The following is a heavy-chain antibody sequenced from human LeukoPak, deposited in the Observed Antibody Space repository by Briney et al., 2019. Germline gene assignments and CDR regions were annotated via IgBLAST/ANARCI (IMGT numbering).Heavy chain of an antibody. V-gene: IGHV4-59*01. CDR1: GGSITNYY. D-gene: IGHD1-14*01. CDR2: IHYSGST. J-gene: IGHJ6*03. Sequence: SETLSLTCTVSGGSITNYYWTWIRQPPGKGLEWIGYIHYSGSTNYNPSLKSRVTISVDTSKNQFSLKLSSVTAAGTAVYYCARASITYYYYYYMGVWGKGTTVTGSS. CDR3: ARASITYYYYYYMGV.